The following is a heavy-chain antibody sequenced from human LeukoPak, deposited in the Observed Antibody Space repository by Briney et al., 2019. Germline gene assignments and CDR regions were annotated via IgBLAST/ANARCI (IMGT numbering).Heavy chain of an antibody. V-gene: IGHV1-2*06. CDR2: INPTSGGT. J-gene: IGHJ4*02. Sequence: ASVKVSCKASGYTFTDYYMHWVRQAPGHGLEWMGRINPTSGGTKYAQKFQGRVTMTRDTSISTAHMELSRLRTDDTAVYYCARESPVRGVGATDYWGQRTLVTVSS. D-gene: IGHD1-26*01. CDR1: GYTFTDYY. CDR3: ARESPVRGVGATDY.